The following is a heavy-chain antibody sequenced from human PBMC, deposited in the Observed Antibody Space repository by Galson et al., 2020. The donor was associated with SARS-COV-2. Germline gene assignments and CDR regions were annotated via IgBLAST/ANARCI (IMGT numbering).Heavy chain of an antibody. V-gene: IGHV3-9*01. Sequence: SLKISCAASGFTFDDYAMHWVRQAPGKGLEWVSGISWNSGSIGYADSVKGRFTISRDNAKNSLYPQMNSLRAEDTALYYCAKSIHLGGYFDYWGQGTLVTVSS. CDR1: GFTFDDYA. CDR3: AKSIHLGGYFDY. J-gene: IGHJ4*02. D-gene: IGHD3-22*01. CDR2: ISWNSGSI.